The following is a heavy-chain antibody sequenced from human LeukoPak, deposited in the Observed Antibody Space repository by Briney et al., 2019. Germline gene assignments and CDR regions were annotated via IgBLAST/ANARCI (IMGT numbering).Heavy chain of an antibody. V-gene: IGHV1-58*01. CDR2: IVVGSGNT. Sequence: ASVKVSCKASGFTFTSSAVQWVRRARGQRLEWIGWIVVGSGNTNYAQKCQERVTITRDMSTSTAYMELSSLRSEDTAVYYCASRGTLGNPHFDYWGQGTLVTVSS. J-gene: IGHJ4*02. D-gene: IGHD2/OR15-2a*01. CDR3: ASRGTLGNPHFDY. CDR1: GFTFTSSA.